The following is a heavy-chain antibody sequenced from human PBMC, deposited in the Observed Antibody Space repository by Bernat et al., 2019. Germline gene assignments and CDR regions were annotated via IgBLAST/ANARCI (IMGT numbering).Heavy chain of an antibody. CDR1: GFTFSNAW. CDR3: TTQSYYDFWSGYALNLFDY. V-gene: IGHV3-15*01. CDR2: IKSKTDGGTT. Sequence: EVQLVESGGGLVKPGGSLRLSCAASGFTFSNAWMSWVRQAPGKGLQWVGRIKSKTDGGTTDYAAPVKGRFTISRDDSKNTLYLQMNSLKTEDTAVCYCTTQSYYDFWSGYALNLFDYWGQGTLVTVSS. J-gene: IGHJ4*02. D-gene: IGHD3-3*01.